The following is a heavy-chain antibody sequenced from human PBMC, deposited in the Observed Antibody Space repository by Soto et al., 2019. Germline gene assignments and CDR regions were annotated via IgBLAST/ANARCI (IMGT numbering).Heavy chain of an antibody. D-gene: IGHD1-20*01. J-gene: IGHJ6*02. CDR2: IYYSGIT. V-gene: IGHV4-59*01. CDR3: AIYKSNYYYGMDV. Sequence: PSGTLSLTCTVSGGSISSYYWSWIRQPPGKGLEWIGYIYYSGITNYNPSLKSRVTISVDTSKNQFSLKLSSVTAADTAVYYCAIYKSNYYYGMDVWGQGTTVTVSS. CDR1: GGSISSYY.